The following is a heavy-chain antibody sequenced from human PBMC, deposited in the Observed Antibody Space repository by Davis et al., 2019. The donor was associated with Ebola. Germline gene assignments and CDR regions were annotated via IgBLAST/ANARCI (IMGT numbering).Heavy chain of an antibody. CDR1: GGSFSGYY. V-gene: IGHV4-34*01. D-gene: IGHD5-18*01. CDR3: ARGRRYSYGPPRY. CDR2: IYYSGST. J-gene: IGHJ4*02. Sequence: MPGGSLRLSCAVYGGSFSGYYWSWIRQPPGKGLEWIGYIYYSGSTNYNPSLKSRVTISVDTSKNQFSLKLSSVTAADTAVYYCARGRRYSYGPPRYWGQGTLVTVSS.